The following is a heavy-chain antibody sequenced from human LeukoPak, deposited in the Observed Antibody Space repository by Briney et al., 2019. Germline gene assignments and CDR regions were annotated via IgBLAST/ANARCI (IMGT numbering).Heavy chain of an antibody. D-gene: IGHD6-13*01. J-gene: IGHJ6*03. V-gene: IGHV3-23*01. CDR2: ISGSGGST. CDR1: GFTFSSYA. Sequence: SGGSLRLSCAASGFTFSSYAMSWVRQAPGKGLEWVSAISGSGGSTYYADSVKGRFTISRDNSKNTLYLQMNSLRAEDAAVYYCAKDLIDSSSWYYYYYMDVWGKGTTVTVSS. CDR3: AKDLIDSSSWYYYYYMDV.